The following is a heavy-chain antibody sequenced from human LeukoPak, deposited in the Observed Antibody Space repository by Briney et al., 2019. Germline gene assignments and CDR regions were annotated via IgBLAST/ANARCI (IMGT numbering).Heavy chain of an antibody. CDR3: ARDTELAG. CDR2: IYSDGTT. V-gene: IGHV3-66*01. D-gene: IGHD6-13*01. Sequence: GGSLRLSCAASGFPVSSNYMNWVRQAPGKGLEWVSIIYSDGTTYYADSVKGRFTISRDNSKNTLYLQMNSLRAEDTAVYYCARDTELAGWGQGTLVTVSS. J-gene: IGHJ4*02. CDR1: GFPVSSNY.